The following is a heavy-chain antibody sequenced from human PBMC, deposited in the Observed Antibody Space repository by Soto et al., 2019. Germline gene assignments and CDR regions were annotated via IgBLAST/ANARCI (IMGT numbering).Heavy chain of an antibody. CDR2: INGDGSST. Sequence: GGSLRLSCAASGFPFSNSWMSWVRQAPGKGLVWVSRINGDGSSTNYADSVKGRFTISRDNAMKTLHLQMNSLRVEDTAVYYCVRDFRWGQGTLVTVSS. CDR3: VRDFR. J-gene: IGHJ4*02. CDR1: GFPFSNSW. V-gene: IGHV3-74*01.